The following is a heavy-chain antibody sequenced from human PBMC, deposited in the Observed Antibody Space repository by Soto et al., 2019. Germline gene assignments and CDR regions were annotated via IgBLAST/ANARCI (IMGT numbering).Heavy chain of an antibody. Sequence: EVQLLESGGGLVQPGGSLRLSCAASGFILSSFGMSWVRQTPGKGLEWVSGFSGSGGSTYYADSVKGRFTISRDNYKNTLYLQMNSLRTEDTAVYYCAKGLAVTNKWFDPWGQGTLVTVSS. CDR2: FSGSGGST. D-gene: IGHD4-4*01. J-gene: IGHJ5*02. V-gene: IGHV3-23*01. CDR1: GFILSSFG. CDR3: AKGLAVTNKWFDP.